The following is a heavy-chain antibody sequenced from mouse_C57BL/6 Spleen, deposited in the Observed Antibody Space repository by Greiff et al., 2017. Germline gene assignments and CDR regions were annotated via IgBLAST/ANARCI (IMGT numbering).Heavy chain of an antibody. Sequence: QVQLKESGAELVKPGASVKLSCKASGYTFTEYTIHWVKQRSGQGLEWIGWFYPGSGSIKYNEKFKHKATLTADKSSSTVYMELSRLTSEDSAVYFYARHEEGDGSWCFDVWGTGTTVTVSS. V-gene: IGHV1-62-2*01. CDR2: FYPGSGSI. CDR3: ARHEEGDGSWCFDV. D-gene: IGHD2-3*01. CDR1: GYTFTEYT. J-gene: IGHJ1*03.